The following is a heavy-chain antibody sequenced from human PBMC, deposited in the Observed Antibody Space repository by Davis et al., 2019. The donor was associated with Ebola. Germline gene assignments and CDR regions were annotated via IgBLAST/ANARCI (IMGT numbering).Heavy chain of an antibody. Sequence: GESLKISCAASGFTFSSYAMSWVRQAPGKGLEWVSGINVSGGSTYYADSVKGRFTISRDNAQKTLFLQVNSLRTEDTAVYYCAKGAAMIVVATYRYWGQGTLVTVSS. CDR1: GFTFSSYA. V-gene: IGHV3-23*01. J-gene: IGHJ4*02. CDR2: INVSGGST. CDR3: AKGAAMIVVATYRY. D-gene: IGHD3-22*01.